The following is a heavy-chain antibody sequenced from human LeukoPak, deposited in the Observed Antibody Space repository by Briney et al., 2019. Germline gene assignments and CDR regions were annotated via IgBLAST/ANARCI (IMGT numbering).Heavy chain of an antibody. D-gene: IGHD2-21*01. CDR3: ARYVVASACFDS. J-gene: IGHJ4*02. CDR1: GFTLSGYW. V-gene: IGHV3-74*01. Sequence: GGSLRLSCAASGFTLSGYWMHWVRQAPEEGPVWVSRMNSDGTVTTYADSVRGRFTVSRDNARNTLYLQMSSLRADDTAVYYCARYVVASACFDSWGQGTPVTVSS. CDR2: MNSDGTVT.